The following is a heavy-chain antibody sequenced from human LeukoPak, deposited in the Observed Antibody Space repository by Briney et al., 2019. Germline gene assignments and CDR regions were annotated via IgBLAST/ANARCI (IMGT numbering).Heavy chain of an antibody. CDR1: GGSFTEYY. D-gene: IGHD6-19*01. J-gene: IGHJ5*02. CDR3: SRRGQWLGRWFDP. CDR2: ITHRGST. Sequence: PSETLSLTCAVFGGSFTEYYWSWIRQPPGKGLEWIGEITHRGSTNYKSSLKSRVTISVDTSKNQFSLKLTSVTAADTANYCSRRGQWLGRWFDPWGQGTLVTVSS. V-gene: IGHV4-34*01.